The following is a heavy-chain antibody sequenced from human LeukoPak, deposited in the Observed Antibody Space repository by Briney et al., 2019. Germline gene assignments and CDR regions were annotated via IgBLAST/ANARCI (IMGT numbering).Heavy chain of an antibody. V-gene: IGHV1-69*13. CDR3: ARDLHKWNYVGRTNCFDY. CDR2: IIPIFGTP. CDR1: GGTFSSYA. J-gene: IGHJ4*02. D-gene: IGHD1-7*01. Sequence: ASVKVSCKASGGTFSSYAISWVRQAPGQGLEWMGGIIPIFGTPNYAQKFQGRVTITADESTSTAYMELSSLRSEDTAVYYCARDLHKWNYVGRTNCFDYWGQGTLVTVSS.